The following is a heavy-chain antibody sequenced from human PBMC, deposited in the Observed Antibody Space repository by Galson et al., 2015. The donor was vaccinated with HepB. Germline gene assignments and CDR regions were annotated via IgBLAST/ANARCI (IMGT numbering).Heavy chain of an antibody. D-gene: IGHD5-18*01. Sequence: SVKVSCKASGYSFNKYAIHWVRQAPGQRLEWMGWINAGNGNTGYSQKFQGRVTFTRDTSASMAYMELSSLRSEDTAVFYCARSARLDTVMVGGLEYWGQGSLVTVSP. J-gene: IGHJ4*02. CDR2: INAGNGNT. CDR3: ARSARLDTVMVGGLEY. CDR1: GYSFNKYA. V-gene: IGHV1-3*01.